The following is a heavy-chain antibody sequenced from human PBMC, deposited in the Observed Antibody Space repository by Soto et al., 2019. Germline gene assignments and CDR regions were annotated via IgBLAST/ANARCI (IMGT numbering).Heavy chain of an antibody. CDR1: GYTFTGYY. CDR2: INPNSGGT. V-gene: IGHV1-2*04. Sequence: AAVKVSCKSSGYTFTGYYMHWVRQAPGQGLEWMGWINPNSGGTNYAQKFQGWVTMTRDTSISTAYMELSRLRSDDTAVYYCARGRCSGGSCYDDAFDIWGQGTMVTV. CDR3: ARGRCSGGSCYDDAFDI. D-gene: IGHD2-15*01. J-gene: IGHJ3*02.